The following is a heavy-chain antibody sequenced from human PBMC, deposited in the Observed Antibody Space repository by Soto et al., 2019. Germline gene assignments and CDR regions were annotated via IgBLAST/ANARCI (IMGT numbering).Heavy chain of an antibody. J-gene: IGHJ4*01. CDR2: IKSISSGTTT. CDR3: MAAATK. V-gene: IGHV3-15*01. CDR1: GFSFTNAW. Sequence: GGSLRLSCAAFGFSFTNAWMTWVRQAPGKGLEWVGRIKSISSGTTTDYAAPVKGRFSISRDDSKNTVYLQMNSLKTDDTAVYYCMAAATKWGHGTLVTVSS. D-gene: IGHD1-26*01.